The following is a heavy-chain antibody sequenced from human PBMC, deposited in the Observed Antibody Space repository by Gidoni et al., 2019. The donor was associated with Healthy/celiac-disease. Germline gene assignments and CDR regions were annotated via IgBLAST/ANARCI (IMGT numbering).Heavy chain of an antibody. CDR1: GFTFSSYG. V-gene: IGHV3-30*03. J-gene: IGHJ6*02. CDR2: ISYDGSNK. D-gene: IGHD2-15*01. Sequence: QVQLVESGGGVVQPGRSLRLSCAASGFTFSSYGMHWVRQAPGKGLEWVAVISYDGSNKYYADSVKGRFTISRDNSKNTLYLQMNSLRAEDTAVYYCARDHYSPGDSVHGMDVWGQGTTVTVSS. CDR3: ARDHYSPGDSVHGMDV.